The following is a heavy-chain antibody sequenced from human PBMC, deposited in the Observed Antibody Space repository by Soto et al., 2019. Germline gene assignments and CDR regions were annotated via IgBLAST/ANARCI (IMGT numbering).Heavy chain of an antibody. D-gene: IGHD3-3*01. V-gene: IGHV3-33*01. J-gene: IGHJ4*02. Sequence: QVQLVESGGGVVQPGRSLRLSCTTSGFTFSNFAMNWVRQAPGKGLEWVAVIWSDGSDTYYSDSVKGRFIISRDNSKNTLSLQMNNLRAEDTAVYYCARGRKSYYALIPSYWGQATQVNVSS. CDR1: GFTFSNFA. CDR2: IWSDGSDT. CDR3: ARGRKSYYALIPSY.